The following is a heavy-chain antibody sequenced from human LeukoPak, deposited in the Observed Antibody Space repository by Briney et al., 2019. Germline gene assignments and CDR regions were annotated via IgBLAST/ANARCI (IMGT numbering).Heavy chain of an antibody. Sequence: AGGSLRLSCAASGFTFSSYDMSWVRQAPGKGPEWVSTISGSGGSTYYADSVKGRFTISRDNSKNTLYLQMNSLRAEDTAVYYCARSSSSMYYFDYWGQGTLVTVSS. CDR2: ISGSGGST. J-gene: IGHJ4*02. D-gene: IGHD6-6*01. CDR1: GFTFSSYD. CDR3: ARSSSSMYYFDY. V-gene: IGHV3-23*01.